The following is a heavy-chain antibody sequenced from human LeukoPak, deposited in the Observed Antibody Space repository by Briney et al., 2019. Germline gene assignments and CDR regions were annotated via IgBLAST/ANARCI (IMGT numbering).Heavy chain of an antibody. Sequence: PGGSLRLSCAASGFTFDDYAMHWVRQAPGKGLEWVSLISGDGGSTYYADSVKGRFTISRDNSKNTLDLQMNSLRAEDTAVYYCAKSFHPRPTVVTGGDHWGQGTLVTVSP. CDR3: AKSFHPRPTVVTGGDH. J-gene: IGHJ4*02. CDR2: ISGDGGST. D-gene: IGHD4-23*01. CDR1: GFTFDDYA. V-gene: IGHV3-43*02.